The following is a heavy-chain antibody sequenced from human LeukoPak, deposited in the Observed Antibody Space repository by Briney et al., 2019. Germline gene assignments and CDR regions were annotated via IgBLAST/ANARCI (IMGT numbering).Heavy chain of an antibody. CDR2: IYYSGST. D-gene: IGHD6-13*01. CDR1: GGSISSSSYS. Sequence: PSETLSLTCTVSGGSISSSSYSWGWIRQPPGKGLEWIGSIYYSGSTYYNPSLKSRVTISVDTSKNQFSLKLSSVTAADTAVYYCARDQGAAAAGTAFDYWGQGTLVTVSS. V-gene: IGHV4-39*07. J-gene: IGHJ4*02. CDR3: ARDQGAAAAGTAFDY.